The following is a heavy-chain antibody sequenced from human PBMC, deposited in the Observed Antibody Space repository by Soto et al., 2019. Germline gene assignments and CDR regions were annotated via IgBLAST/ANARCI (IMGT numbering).Heavy chain of an antibody. V-gene: IGHV1-18*01. CDR3: ARDLPSKGWFGELFRPIDY. CDR2: ISAYNGNT. D-gene: IGHD3-10*01. CDR1: GYTFTSYG. Sequence: QVQLVQSGAEVKKPGASVKVSCKASGYTFTSYGISWVRQAPGQGLEWMGWISAYNGNTNYAQKLQGRVTMTTDTATSTAYMELRSLRSDDTAVYYCARDLPSKGWFGELFRPIDYWGQGTLVTVSS. J-gene: IGHJ4*02.